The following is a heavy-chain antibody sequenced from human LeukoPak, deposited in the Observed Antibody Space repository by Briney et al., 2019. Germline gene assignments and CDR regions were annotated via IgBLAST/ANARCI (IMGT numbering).Heavy chain of an antibody. D-gene: IGHD1-1*01. CDR3: ARESGTTANNWFDP. CDR2: INPNSGGT. V-gene: IGHV1-2*02. Sequence: ASVKVSCKASGYTFTGYYMHWVRQAPGQGLEWMGWINPNSGGTNYAQKFQGRVTMTRDTSISTAYMELSSLRSDDTAVYYCARESGTTANNWFDPWGQGTLVTVSS. CDR1: GYTFTGYY. J-gene: IGHJ5*02.